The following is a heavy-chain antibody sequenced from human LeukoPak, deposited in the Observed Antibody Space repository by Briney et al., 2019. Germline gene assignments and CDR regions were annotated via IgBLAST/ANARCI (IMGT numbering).Heavy chain of an antibody. Sequence: PGGSLRLSCAASGFTFSSYAMSWVRQAPGKGLEWVSAISGSGGSTYYADSVKGRFTISRDNSKNTLYLQMNSLRAEDTAVYYCATGISGWPLYEYYYYYYMDVWGKGTTVTVSS. CDR2: ISGSGGST. CDR3: ATGISGWPLYEYYYYYYMDV. J-gene: IGHJ6*03. V-gene: IGHV3-23*01. CDR1: GFTFSSYA. D-gene: IGHD6-19*01.